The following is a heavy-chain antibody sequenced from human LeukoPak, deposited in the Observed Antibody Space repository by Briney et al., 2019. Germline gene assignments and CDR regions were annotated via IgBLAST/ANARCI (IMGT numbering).Heavy chain of an antibody. J-gene: IGHJ4*02. CDR1: GFISSSYR. CDR2: INTDGFST. D-gene: IGHD4-17*01. CDR3: ARSWTYGDYGRGLDY. Sequence: GGSLRLSCAASGFISSSYRMNWVRQPPGKGLVYIACINTDGFSTSYADSVKGRFTISRDNAKNTLYLQMNSLRAEDTAVYYCARSWTYGDYGRGLDYWGQGTLVTVSS. V-gene: IGHV3-74*01.